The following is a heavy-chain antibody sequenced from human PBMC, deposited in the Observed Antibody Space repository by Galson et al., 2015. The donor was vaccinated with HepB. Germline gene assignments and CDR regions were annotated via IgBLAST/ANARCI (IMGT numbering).Heavy chain of an antibody. D-gene: IGHD2-21*01. CDR2: ISSSSSTI. Sequence: SLRLSCAASGFTFSSYSMNWVRQAPGKGLEWVSYISSSSSTIYYADSVKGRFTISRDNAKNSLYLQMNSLRAEDTAVYYCARGEGDVVVIAHLMYTYYFDYWGQGTLVTVSS. V-gene: IGHV3-48*01. CDR1: GFTFSSYS. J-gene: IGHJ4*02. CDR3: ARGEGDVVVIAHLMYTYYFDY.